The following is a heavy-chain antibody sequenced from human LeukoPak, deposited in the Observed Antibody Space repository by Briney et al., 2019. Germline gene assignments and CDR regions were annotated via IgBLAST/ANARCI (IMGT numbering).Heavy chain of an antibody. V-gene: IGHV1-24*01. Sequence: ASVKVSCKVSGYTLPELSIHWVRQAPGKGLEWMGGFNPEDGEKIYVQKFQGRVTMTEDTSIDTAYMELSSLRSEDTAMYYCATDPVGYCSSDSCYSVDYWGQGTLVTVSS. D-gene: IGHD2-15*01. CDR1: GYTLPELS. J-gene: IGHJ4*02. CDR3: ATDPVGYCSSDSCYSVDY. CDR2: FNPEDGEK.